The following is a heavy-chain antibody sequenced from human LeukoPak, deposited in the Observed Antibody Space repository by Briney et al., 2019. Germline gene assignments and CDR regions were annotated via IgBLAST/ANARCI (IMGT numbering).Heavy chain of an antibody. Sequence: SVKVSCKASGGTFSSYAISWVRQAPGQGLEWMGGIIPIFGTANYAQKFQGRVTITADESTSTAYMELSSLRSDDTAVYYCARDRSSSSKSDYWGQGTLVTVSS. CDR1: GGTFSSYA. D-gene: IGHD6-6*01. J-gene: IGHJ4*02. CDR3: ARDRSSSSKSDY. CDR2: IIPIFGTA. V-gene: IGHV1-69*01.